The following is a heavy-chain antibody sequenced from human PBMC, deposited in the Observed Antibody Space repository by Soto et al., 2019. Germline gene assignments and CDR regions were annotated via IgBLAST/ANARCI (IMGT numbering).Heavy chain of an antibody. D-gene: IGHD6-13*01. J-gene: IGHJ5*02. CDR2: MNPNSGNT. Sequence: QVQLVQSGAEVKKPGASVKVSCKASGYTFTSYDINWVRQATGQGLEWMGWMNPNSGNTGYAQKFXGXVXXTRNTSIRTAYMELSRLRSEATAVYYCARERSAAGTGWFDPWGQGTLVTVSS. CDR3: ARERSAAGTGWFDP. CDR1: GYTFTSYD. V-gene: IGHV1-8*01.